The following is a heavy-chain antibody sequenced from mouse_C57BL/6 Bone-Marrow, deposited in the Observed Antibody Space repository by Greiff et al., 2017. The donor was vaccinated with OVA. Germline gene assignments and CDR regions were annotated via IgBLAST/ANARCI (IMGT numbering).Heavy chain of an antibody. CDR3: ARPSDYHWYFDV. D-gene: IGHD2-4*01. CDR1: GFTFSSYG. Sequence: EVMLVESGGDLVKPGGSLKLSCAASGFTFSSYGMSWVRQTPDKRLEWVATISSGGSYTYYPDSVKGRFTISRDNAKNTLYLQMSSLKSEDTAMYYSARPSDYHWYFDVWGTGTTVTVSS. CDR2: ISSGGSYT. J-gene: IGHJ1*03. V-gene: IGHV5-6*01.